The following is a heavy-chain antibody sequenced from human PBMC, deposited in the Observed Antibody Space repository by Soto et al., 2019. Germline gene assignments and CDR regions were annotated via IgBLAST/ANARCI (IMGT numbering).Heavy chain of an antibody. D-gene: IGHD6-19*01. J-gene: IGHJ5*02. V-gene: IGHV4-59*01. CDR1: GGSISSYY. CDR2: IYYSGST. CDR3: ARGAVAGPLDWFDP. Sequence: PSETLSLTCTVSGGSISSYYWSRIRQPPGKGLEWIGYIYYSGSTNYNPSLKSRVTISVDTSKNQFSLKLSSVTAADTAVYYCARGAVAGPLDWFDPWGQGTLVTVSS.